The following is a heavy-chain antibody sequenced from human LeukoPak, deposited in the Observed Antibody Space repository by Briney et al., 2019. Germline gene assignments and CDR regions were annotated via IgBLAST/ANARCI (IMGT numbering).Heavy chain of an antibody. Sequence: PGGSLRLSCVSSGFTFSNYWMKWVRQAPGKGLEWVASINEDGSGKFSVGSVKDRITISRDNTRNSLGLQINSLTVEDTAIYYCARDDGDVWGTGTTVTVSS. CDR1: GFTFSNYW. V-gene: IGHV3-7*01. CDR3: ARDDGDV. CDR2: INEDGSGK. J-gene: IGHJ6*04.